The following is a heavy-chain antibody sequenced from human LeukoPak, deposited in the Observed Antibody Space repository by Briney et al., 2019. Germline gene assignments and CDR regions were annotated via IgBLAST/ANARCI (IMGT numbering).Heavy chain of an antibody. J-gene: IGHJ4*02. CDR3: ARGDCSGDSCYSIDY. Sequence: PGGSLRLSCTASGFTFTTYWMSWVRHPPGKGLEWVANIKQDGTEKYYVDSVKGRFTISRDNAKNTLYLQMNSLTADDTAIYYCARGDCSGDSCYSIDYWGQGTLVIVSS. D-gene: IGHD2-15*01. CDR2: IKQDGTEK. V-gene: IGHV3-7*01. CDR1: GFTFTTYW.